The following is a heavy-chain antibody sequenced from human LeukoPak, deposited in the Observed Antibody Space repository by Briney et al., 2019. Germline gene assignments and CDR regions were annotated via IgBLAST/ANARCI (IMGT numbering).Heavy chain of an antibody. CDR2: ISYDGSNK. CDR3: AKDSASLQYDFWSGWTSSASDI. J-gene: IGHJ3*02. V-gene: IGHV3-30*18. Sequence: HPGGALRLSCAASGFTFRSYGMPWVRQAPGKGLEWVAVISYDGSNKYYADAVKGRFTISRDNSKNTLYLQMHSLRAEDTAVYYCAKDSASLQYDFWSGWTSSASDIWGQGTMVTVSS. D-gene: IGHD3-3*01. CDR1: GFTFRSYG.